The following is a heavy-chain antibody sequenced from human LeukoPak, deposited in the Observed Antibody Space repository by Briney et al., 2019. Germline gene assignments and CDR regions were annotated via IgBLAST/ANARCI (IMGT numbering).Heavy chain of an antibody. Sequence: ASVKVSCKASGYTFTGYYMHWVRQAPGQGLECMGWINPNSGGTNYAQKFQGRVTMTRDTSISTAYMELRSLRSDDTAVYYCARGAIRYFDWLVWFDPWGQGTLVTVSS. CDR2: INPNSGGT. V-gene: IGHV1-2*02. D-gene: IGHD3-9*01. CDR3: ARGAIRYFDWLVWFDP. CDR1: GYTFTGYY. J-gene: IGHJ5*02.